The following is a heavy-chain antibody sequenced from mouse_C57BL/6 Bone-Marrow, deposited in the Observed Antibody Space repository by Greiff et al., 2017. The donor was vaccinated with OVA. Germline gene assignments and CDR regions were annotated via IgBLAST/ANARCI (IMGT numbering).Heavy chain of an antibody. CDR2: IYPGNSDT. J-gene: IGHJ2*01. D-gene: IGHD4-1*02. Sequence: FQLQQSGTVLARPGASVKMSCKTSGYTFTSYWMHWVKQRPGQGLEWIGAIYPGNSDTSYNQKFKGQAKLTAVTSASTAYIELSSLTNEDSAVYYCQLGRGLDYWGQGTTLTVSS. CDR1: GYTFTSYW. V-gene: IGHV1-5*01. CDR3: QLGRGLDY.